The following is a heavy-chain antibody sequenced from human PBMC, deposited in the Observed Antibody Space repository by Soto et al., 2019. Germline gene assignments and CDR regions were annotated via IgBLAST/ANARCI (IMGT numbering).Heavy chain of an antibody. V-gene: IGHV4-34*01. CDR3: ARGFRVVAHNWFDP. Sequence: SETLSLTCAVYVGSFSGYYWSWIRQPPGKGLEWIGEINHSGSTNYNPSLKSRVTISVDTSKNQFSLKLSSVTAADTAVYYCARGFRVVAHNWFDPWGQGTMVTVSS. CDR1: VGSFSGYY. CDR2: INHSGST. J-gene: IGHJ5*02. D-gene: IGHD2-15*01.